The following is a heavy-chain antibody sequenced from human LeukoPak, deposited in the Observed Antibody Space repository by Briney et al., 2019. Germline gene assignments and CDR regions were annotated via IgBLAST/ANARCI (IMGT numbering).Heavy chain of an antibody. Sequence: GGSLRLSCAASGFTFSSYSMNWVRQAPGKGLEWVSYISSSSSTIYYADSVEGRFTISRDNAKNSLYLQMNSLRAEDTAVYYCARVISMDVWGQGTTVTVSS. V-gene: IGHV3-48*01. CDR2: ISSSSSTI. CDR3: ARVISMDV. J-gene: IGHJ6*02. D-gene: IGHD3-10*01. CDR1: GFTFSSYS.